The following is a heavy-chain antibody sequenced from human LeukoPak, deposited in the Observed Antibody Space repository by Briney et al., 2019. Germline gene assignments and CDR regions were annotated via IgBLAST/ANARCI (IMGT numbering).Heavy chain of an antibody. J-gene: IGHJ4*02. Sequence: SETLSLTCTVSGGSISSNTIYWGWIRQPPGKGLEWIGNIYYSGSTYYNPSLKSRVTISVDTSKNQFSLKLSSVTAADTAVYYCARGRYFDWAFDYWGQGTLVTVSS. CDR3: ARGRYFDWAFDY. D-gene: IGHD3-9*01. V-gene: IGHV4-39*07. CDR2: IYYSGST. CDR1: GGSISSNTIY.